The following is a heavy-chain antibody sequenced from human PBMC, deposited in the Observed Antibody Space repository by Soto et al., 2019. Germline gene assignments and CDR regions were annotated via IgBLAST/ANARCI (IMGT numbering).Heavy chain of an antibody. Sequence: PSETLSLTCTVSGGSIRSGGYYWSWIRQHPGKGLEWIGYIYYSGSTYYNPSLKSRVTISVDTSKNQFSLKLSSVTAADTAVYYCARVGYCSGGSCYSDYGDYAYYFDYWGQGTLVTVSS. D-gene: IGHD2-15*01. CDR3: ARVGYCSGGSCYSDYGDYAYYFDY. CDR2: IYYSGST. CDR1: GGSIRSGGYY. V-gene: IGHV4-31*03. J-gene: IGHJ4*02.